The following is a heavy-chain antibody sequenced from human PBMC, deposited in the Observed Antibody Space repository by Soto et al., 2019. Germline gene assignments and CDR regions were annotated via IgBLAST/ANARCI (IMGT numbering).Heavy chain of an antibody. CDR1: GFTFSSYA. D-gene: IGHD2-15*01. J-gene: IGHJ4*02. Sequence: GGSLRLSCAASGFTFSSYAMSWVRQAPGKGLEWVSAISGSGGSTYYADSVKGRFTISRDNSKNTLYLQMNSLRAEDTAVYYCAKDPSIVVVVAAETVGFDYWGQGTLVTVSS. CDR3: AKDPSIVVVVAAETVGFDY. CDR2: ISGSGGST. V-gene: IGHV3-23*01.